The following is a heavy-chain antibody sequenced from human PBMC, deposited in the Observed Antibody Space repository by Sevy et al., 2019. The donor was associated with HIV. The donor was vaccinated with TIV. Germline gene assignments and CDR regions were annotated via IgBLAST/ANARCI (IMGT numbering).Heavy chain of an antibody. V-gene: IGHV1-24*01. D-gene: IGHD3-10*01. CDR3: ATLPMITMVRGVNPNWFDP. Sequence: ASVKVSCKVSGYTLTELSMHWVRQAPGKRLEWMGGFDPEDGETIYAQKFQGRVTMTEDTSTDTAYMELSSLRSEDTAVYYCATLPMITMVRGVNPNWFDPWGQGTLVTVSS. CDR2: FDPEDGET. J-gene: IGHJ5*02. CDR1: GYTLTELS.